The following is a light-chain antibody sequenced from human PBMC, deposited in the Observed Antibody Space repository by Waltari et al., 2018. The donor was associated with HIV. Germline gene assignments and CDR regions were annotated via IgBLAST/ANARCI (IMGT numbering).Light chain of an antibody. CDR1: EGPVTTQNK. J-gene: IGLJ2*01. V-gene: IGLV7-46*01. CDR3: LLFFGATRI. CDR2: DTT. Sequence: AVTQEPSLTVSPGGTIIPTCGSSEGPVTTQNKAYWFQQKPGQAPTTLIHDTTQRHFWTPARVSGFLLGGKAVLTLSDALSEDEAVYYCLLFFGATRIFGGGTLVTV.